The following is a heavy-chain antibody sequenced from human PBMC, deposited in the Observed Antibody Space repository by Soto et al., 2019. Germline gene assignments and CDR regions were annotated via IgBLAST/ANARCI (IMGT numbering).Heavy chain of an antibody. Sequence: QVQLVQSEAEVKKPGSSVKVSCKASGGTFSSYTISWVRQAPGQGLEWMGRIIPILGIANYAQKFQGRVTITADKSTSTAYMELSSLRSEDTAVYYCARKYGSNWFDPWGQGTLVTVSS. CDR1: GGTFSSYT. J-gene: IGHJ5*02. CDR3: ARKYGSNWFDP. CDR2: IIPILGIA. V-gene: IGHV1-69*02. D-gene: IGHD4-17*01.